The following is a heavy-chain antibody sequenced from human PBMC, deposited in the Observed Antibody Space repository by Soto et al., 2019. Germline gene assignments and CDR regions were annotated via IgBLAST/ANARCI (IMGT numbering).Heavy chain of an antibody. CDR2: TYYRSRWYH. Sequence: PSQTLSLTCAISGESSSSNSAAWNWIRQSPSRGFEWLGRTYYRSRWYHDYAVSVKSRIIINPDTSKNQVSLQLNSVTPDDTAVYYCASYRYDYWGQGTVVTVSS. D-gene: IGHD4-4*01. V-gene: IGHV6-1*01. J-gene: IGHJ4*02. CDR3: ASYRYDY. CDR1: GESSSSNSAA.